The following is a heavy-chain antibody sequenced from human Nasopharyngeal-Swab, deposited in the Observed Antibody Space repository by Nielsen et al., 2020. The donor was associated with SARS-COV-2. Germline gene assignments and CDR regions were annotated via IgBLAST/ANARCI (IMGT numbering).Heavy chain of an antibody. Sequence: ASVKVSCKASGYTFTSYDINWVRQATGQGLEWMGWMNPNSGNTGYAQKFQGRVTMTRNTSISTAYMELSSLRSEDTAVYYCARAPGDWLDRLLHAFDIWGQGTMVTVSS. D-gene: IGHD2-21*02. V-gene: IGHV1-8*01. CDR1: GYTFTSYD. CDR2: MNPNSGNT. CDR3: ARAPGDWLDRLLHAFDI. J-gene: IGHJ3*02.